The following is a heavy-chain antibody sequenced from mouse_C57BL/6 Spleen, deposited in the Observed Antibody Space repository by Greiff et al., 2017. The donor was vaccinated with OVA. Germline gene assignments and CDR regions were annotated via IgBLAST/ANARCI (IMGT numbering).Heavy chain of an antibody. CDR2: ISRGSGTI. CDR3: GRCYYGRSSGVGC. J-gene: IGHJ3*01. V-gene: IGHV5-17*01. Sequence: EVQLLESGGGLVKPGASLKLSCAASGFTFSDYGMHWVRQGPEKGLEWVAYISRGSGTIYYADTLKGRFTISRDNASSTAFLQLTSLRSEDTAVCYCGRCYYGRSSGVGCWGQGTLVTVSA. CDR1: GFTFSDYG. D-gene: IGHD1-1*01.